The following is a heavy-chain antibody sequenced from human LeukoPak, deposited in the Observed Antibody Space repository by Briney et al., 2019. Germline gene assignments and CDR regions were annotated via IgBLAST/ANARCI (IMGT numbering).Heavy chain of an antibody. Sequence: SETLSLTCTVSGGSTSSYYWSWIRQPAGKGLEWIGSIYHSGSTYYNPSLKSRVTISVDTSKNQFSLKLSSVTAADTAVYYCARHRRIVVVPAAGGLWFDPWGQGTLVTVSS. CDR3: ARHRRIVVVPAAGGLWFDP. CDR2: IYHSGST. V-gene: IGHV4-59*08. D-gene: IGHD2-2*01. CDR1: GGSTSSYY. J-gene: IGHJ5*02.